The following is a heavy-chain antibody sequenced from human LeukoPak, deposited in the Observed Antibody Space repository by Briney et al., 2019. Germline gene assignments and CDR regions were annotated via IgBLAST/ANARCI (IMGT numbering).Heavy chain of an antibody. Sequence: PGGSLRLSCAASGFSFSSYWMSSVRQAPGKGLEWVANIKQGGSEKYYVDSVKGRFTISRDNAKNSLYLQMNSLRAEDTAVYYCASGRGYSYGFDYWGQGTLVTVSS. CDR3: ASGRGYSYGFDY. CDR1: GFSFSSYW. V-gene: IGHV3-7*01. D-gene: IGHD5-18*01. J-gene: IGHJ4*02. CDR2: IKQGGSEK.